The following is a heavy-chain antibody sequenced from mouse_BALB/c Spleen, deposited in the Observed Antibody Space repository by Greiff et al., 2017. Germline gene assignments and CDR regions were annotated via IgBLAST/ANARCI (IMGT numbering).Heavy chain of an antibody. V-gene: IGHV1-7*01. CDR2: INPSTGYT. Sequence: QVQLQQSGAELAKPGASVKMSCKASGYTFTSYWMHWVKQRPGQGLEWIGYINPSTGYTEYNQKFKDKATLTADKSSSTAYMQLSSLTSEDSAVYYCAREGLPCDYWGQGTTLTVSS. CDR3: AREGLPCDY. D-gene: IGHD2-4*01. CDR1: GYTFTSYW. J-gene: IGHJ2*01.